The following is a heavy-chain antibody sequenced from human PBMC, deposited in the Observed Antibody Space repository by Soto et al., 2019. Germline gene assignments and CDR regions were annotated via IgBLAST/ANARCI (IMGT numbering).Heavy chain of an antibody. D-gene: IGHD4-17*01. CDR1: GYTFTGYY. V-gene: IGHV1-2*02. CDR3: AREAATVTTNWFDP. J-gene: IGHJ5*02. CDR2: INPNSGGT. Sequence: GASVKVSCKASGYTFTGYYMHWWRQSAGQGLEWMGWINPNSGGTNYAQKFQGRVTMTRDTSISTAYMELSRLRSDDTAVYYCAREAATVTTNWFDPWGQGTLGTVSS.